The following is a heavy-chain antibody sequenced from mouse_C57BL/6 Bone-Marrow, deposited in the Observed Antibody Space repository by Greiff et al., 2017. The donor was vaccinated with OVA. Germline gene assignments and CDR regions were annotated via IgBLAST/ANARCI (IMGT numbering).Heavy chain of an antibody. Sequence: QVQLQQPGAELVKPGASVKMSCKASGYTFTSYWLTWVKQRSGQGRVWIGDIYAGGGSTNYNEKFNIKATLTVDKSASTAYMQLSSLTSEDSAVYYCAPSPVYYSNYYAMDYWGKGTSVTVSS. D-gene: IGHD2-5*01. V-gene: IGHV1-55*01. CDR1: GYTFTSYW. CDR2: IYAGGGST. CDR3: APSPVYYSNYYAMDY. J-gene: IGHJ4*01.